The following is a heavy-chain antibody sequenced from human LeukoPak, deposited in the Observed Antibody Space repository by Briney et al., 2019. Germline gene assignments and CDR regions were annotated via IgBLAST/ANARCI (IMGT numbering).Heavy chain of an antibody. Sequence: GGSLRLSCAASGFTFSTYEMHWVRQAPGKGLEWVSYITSSGSTIYYADSVKGRFTISRDNAKNSLYLQMNSLRAEDTAIYYCATAALLNNWGQGTLVTVSS. CDR1: GFTFSTYE. CDR3: ATAALLNN. D-gene: IGHD3-10*01. V-gene: IGHV3-48*03. J-gene: IGHJ4*02. CDR2: ITSSGSTI.